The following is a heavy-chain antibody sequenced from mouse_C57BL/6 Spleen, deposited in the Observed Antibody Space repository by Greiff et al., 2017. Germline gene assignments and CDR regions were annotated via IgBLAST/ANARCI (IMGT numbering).Heavy chain of an antibody. J-gene: IGHJ3*01. CDR1: GYTFTSYW. V-gene: IGHV1-53*01. D-gene: IGHD2-4*01. CDR3: ARPYYDYDWFAY. CDR2: INPSNGGT. Sequence: QVQLQQPGTELVKPGASVKLSCKASGYTFTSYWMHWVKQRPGQGLEWIGNINPSNGGTNYNEKFKSKATLTVDKSSSTAYMQLSSLTSAYSAVYYCARPYYDYDWFAYWGQGTLVTVSA.